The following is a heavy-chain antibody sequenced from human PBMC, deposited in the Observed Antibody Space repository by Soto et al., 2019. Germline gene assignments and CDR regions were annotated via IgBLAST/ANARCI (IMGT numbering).Heavy chain of an antibody. CDR1: CYTFSSYY. V-gene: IGHV1-46*01. CDR3: ARDHPDDSSSCDY. D-gene: IGHD6-13*01. Sequence: ASVKVSCKDSCYTFSSYYMQLLRHAPGQWLEWMGIINPSGGSTSYAQKFQGRVTMTRDTSTSTVYMELSSLRSEDTAVYYCARDHPDDSSSCDYWGQGTLVTVSS. CDR2: INPSGGST. J-gene: IGHJ4*02.